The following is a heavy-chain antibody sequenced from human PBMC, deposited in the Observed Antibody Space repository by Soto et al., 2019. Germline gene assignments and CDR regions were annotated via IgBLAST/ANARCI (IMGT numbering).Heavy chain of an antibody. CDR2: ISSSSGYI. D-gene: IGHD1-1*01. V-gene: IGHV3-21*02. CDR3: ARDLDGYGMDV. CDR1: GFIFNSYS. Sequence: EVQLVESGGGLVKPGGSLRLSCAASGFIFNSYSMNWVRQAPGKGLECVSSISSSSGYIYYADSVKGRFTISRDNAKNSLYLQVNSLRAEDTAVYYCARDLDGYGMDVWGQGTTVTVSS. J-gene: IGHJ6*02.